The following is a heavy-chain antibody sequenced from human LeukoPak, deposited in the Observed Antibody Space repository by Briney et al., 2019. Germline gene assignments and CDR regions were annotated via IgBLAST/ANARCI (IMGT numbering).Heavy chain of an antibody. J-gene: IGHJ4*02. V-gene: IGHV3-30*04. CDR1: GFTFSSYA. D-gene: IGHD3-16*02. Sequence: GRSLRLSCAASGFTFSSYAMHWVRQAPGKGLEWVAVISYDGSNKYYADSVKGRFTISRDNSKNTLYLQMNSLRAEDTAVYYCARDTAYYDYVWGSYRYWGQGTLVTVSS. CDR3: ARDTAYYDYVWGSYRY. CDR2: ISYDGSNK.